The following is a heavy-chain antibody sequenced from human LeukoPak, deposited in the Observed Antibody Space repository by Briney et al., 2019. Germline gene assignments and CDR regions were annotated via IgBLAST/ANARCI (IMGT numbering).Heavy chain of an antibody. CDR3: AREEARVDY. Sequence: PSETLSLTCAVYGGSFSGYYWSWIRQPPGEGLEWIGEVNHSGSTNYNPSLKSRVTISVDTSKNQFSLKLSSVTAADTAVYYCAREEARVDYWGQGTLVTVSS. CDR1: GGSFSGYY. J-gene: IGHJ4*02. CDR2: VNHSGST. V-gene: IGHV4-34*01.